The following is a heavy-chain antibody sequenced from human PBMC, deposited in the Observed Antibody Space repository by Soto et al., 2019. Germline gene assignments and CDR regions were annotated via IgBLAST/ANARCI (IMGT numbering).Heavy chain of an antibody. J-gene: IGHJ4*02. Sequence: EVQLVESGGGVVRPGGSLRLSCVASGFTFDDYGMSWVRQVPGKGLEWVSGINWNGGTTHYADSLKGRFTISRDNAWNSLYLQMNSLRVEDTALYYCAKRQSPMVRGVIEAFDYWGQGTLVTVSS. D-gene: IGHD3-10*01. V-gene: IGHV3-20*04. CDR2: INWNGGTT. CDR1: GFTFDDYG. CDR3: AKRQSPMVRGVIEAFDY.